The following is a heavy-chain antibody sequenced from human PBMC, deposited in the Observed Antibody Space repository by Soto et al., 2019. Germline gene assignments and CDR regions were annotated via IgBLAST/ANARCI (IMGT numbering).Heavy chain of an antibody. Sequence: QITLKESGPTLVKPTQTLTLTCTFSGFSLSTSGGGVGWIRQPPGKALEWLALIYWDDDKHYSPSLKSRLTITKDTSKNQVVLTMTNMDPVDTATYYCAHRPSYCSGGSCYSGFDYWGQGTLVTVSS. CDR2: IYWDDDK. V-gene: IGHV2-5*02. CDR3: AHRPSYCSGGSCYSGFDY. CDR1: GFSLSTSGGG. J-gene: IGHJ4*02. D-gene: IGHD2-15*01.